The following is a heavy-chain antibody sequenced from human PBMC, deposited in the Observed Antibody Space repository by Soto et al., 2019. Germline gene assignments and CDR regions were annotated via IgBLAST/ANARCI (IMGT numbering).Heavy chain of an antibody. V-gene: IGHV3-33*01. D-gene: IGHD2-15*01. J-gene: IGHJ4*02. Sequence: GGSLRLSCTASGFTFSSYGMHWVRQAPGKGLEWVAVIWYDGSNKYYADSVKGRFTISRDNSKNTLYLQMNSLRAEDTAVYYCARDGYCTGGSCYSVPVFDYWGQGTLVTVSS. CDR3: ARDGYCTGGSCYSVPVFDY. CDR2: IWYDGSNK. CDR1: GFTFSSYG.